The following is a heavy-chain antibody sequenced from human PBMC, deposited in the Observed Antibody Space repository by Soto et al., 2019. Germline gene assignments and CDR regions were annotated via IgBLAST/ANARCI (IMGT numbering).Heavy chain of an antibody. J-gene: IGHJ4*02. V-gene: IGHV5-10-1*01. Sequence: GESLKISCNGSGYSFTIYWISWVRQMPGKGLEWMGRIDPSDSYTNYSPSFQGHVTISADKSISTAYLQWSSLKASDTAMYYCATGIAAAELEDYWGQGTLVTVSS. D-gene: IGHD6-13*01. CDR2: IDPSDSYT. CDR3: ATGIAAAELEDY. CDR1: GYSFTIYW.